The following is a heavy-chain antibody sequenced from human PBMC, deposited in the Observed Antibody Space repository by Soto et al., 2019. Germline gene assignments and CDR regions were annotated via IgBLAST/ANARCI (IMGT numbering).Heavy chain of an antibody. Sequence: QVQLVESGGGVVQPGRSLRLSCAASGFTFSSYGMHWVRQAPGKGLEWGAVIWYDGSNKYYADSVKGRFTISRDNSKNTLYLQMNSLRAEDTAVYYCARDQTKWGLIGYGMDVWGQGTTVTVSS. CDR3: ARDQTKWGLIGYGMDV. D-gene: IGHD1-26*01. J-gene: IGHJ6*02. V-gene: IGHV3-33*01. CDR1: GFTFSSYG. CDR2: IWYDGSNK.